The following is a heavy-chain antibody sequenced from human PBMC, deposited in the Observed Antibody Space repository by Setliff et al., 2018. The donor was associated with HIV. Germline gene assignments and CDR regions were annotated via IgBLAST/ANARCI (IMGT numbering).Heavy chain of an antibody. D-gene: IGHD6-13*01. CDR1: GFTFSSYS. J-gene: IGHJ4*02. CDR2: ISSSSSYT. CDR3: AKDRPLAAAGTFDY. V-gene: IGHV3-21*01. Sequence: GGSLRLSCAASGFTFSSYSMNWVRQAPGKGLEWVSYISSSSSYTHYADSVKGRFTISRDNVKNSLYLQMNSLRAEDTAVYYCAKDRPLAAAGTFDYWGQGTLVTVSS.